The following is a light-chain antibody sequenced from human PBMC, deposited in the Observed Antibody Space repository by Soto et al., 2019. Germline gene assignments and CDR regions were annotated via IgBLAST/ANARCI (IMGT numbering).Light chain of an antibody. CDR2: GAS. Sequence: EIVMTQSPATLSVSPGERATLSCRASQSVSSNLAWYQQKPGQAPRLLLYGASTRAPGIPGRFSGSGSGKEFTLTLSSLQSEDFAVYYCQQYSNWPFTFGPGTNVEI. V-gene: IGKV3-15*01. CDR1: QSVSSN. J-gene: IGKJ3*01. CDR3: QQYSNWPFT.